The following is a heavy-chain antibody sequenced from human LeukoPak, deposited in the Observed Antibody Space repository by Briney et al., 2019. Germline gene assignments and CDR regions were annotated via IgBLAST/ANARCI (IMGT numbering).Heavy chain of an antibody. CDR2: IIPIFGTA. CDR1: GGTYHSYA. J-gene: IGHJ1*01. D-gene: IGHD2-15*01. V-gene: IGHV1-69*01. CDR3: ARDAVYCSGGSCYSDVFQH. Sequence: SSVKVSCKDSGGTYHSYAISWVRQARGQGLEWMGGIIPIFGTAHYAQKFKGRVTITADESTSTAYMELSSLRSEDTAVYYCARDAVYCSGGSCYSDVFQHWGQGTLVTVSS.